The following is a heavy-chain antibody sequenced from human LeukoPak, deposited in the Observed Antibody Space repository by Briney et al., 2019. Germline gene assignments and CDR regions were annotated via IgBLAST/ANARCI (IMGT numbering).Heavy chain of an antibody. CDR1: GGTFSSYA. J-gene: IGHJ4*02. Sequence: GASVKVSCKASGGTFSSYAISWVRQAPGQGLEWMGRIIPILGIANYAQKFQGRVTITADKSTSTAYMELSSLRSEDTAVYYCASLHYYDSSGYPSYYFDYWGQGTLVTVSS. CDR2: IIPILGIA. D-gene: IGHD3-22*01. V-gene: IGHV1-69*04. CDR3: ASLHYYDSSGYPSYYFDY.